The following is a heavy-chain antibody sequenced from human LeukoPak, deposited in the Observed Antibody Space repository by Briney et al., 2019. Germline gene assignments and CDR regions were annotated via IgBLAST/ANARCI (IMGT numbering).Heavy chain of an antibody. CDR2: IIPIFGTA. CDR1: GGTFSSYA. V-gene: IGHV1-69*13. D-gene: IGHD5-24*01. J-gene: IGHJ4*02. CDR3: ARDGDSRSLQLSLRGGYLDY. Sequence: GASVKVSCKASGGTFSSYAISWVRQAPGQGLEWMGGIIPIFGTANYAQKFQGRVTITADESTSTAYMELSSLRSEDTAVYYCARDGDSRSLQLSLRGGYLDYWGQGTLVTVSS.